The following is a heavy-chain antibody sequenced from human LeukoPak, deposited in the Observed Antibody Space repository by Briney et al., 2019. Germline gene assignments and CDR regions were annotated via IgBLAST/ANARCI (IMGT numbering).Heavy chain of an antibody. J-gene: IGHJ2*01. Sequence: KPSETLSLTCTVSGGSISRSSYYWGWIRQPPGKGLEWIGSIYYSGSTYYNPSLKSRVTISVDTSKNQFSLKLSSVTAADTAVYYCARHEGVFGDGYEVDLWGRGTLVTVSS. D-gene: IGHD5-24*01. CDR1: GGSISRSSYY. CDR2: IYYSGST. V-gene: IGHV4-39*01. CDR3: ARHEGVFGDGYEVDL.